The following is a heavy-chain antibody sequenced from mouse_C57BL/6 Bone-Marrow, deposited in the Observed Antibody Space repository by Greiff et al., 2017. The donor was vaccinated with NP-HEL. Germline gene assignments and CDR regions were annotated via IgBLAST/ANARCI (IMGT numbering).Heavy chain of an antibody. CDR3: ARSYYGNPYWYFDV. J-gene: IGHJ1*03. D-gene: IGHD2-10*01. V-gene: IGHV7-1*01. CDR2: SRNKANDYTT. CDR1: GFTFSYFY. Sequence: EVMLVESGGGLVQSGRSLRLSCATSGFTFSYFYMEWVRQAPGKGLEWIAASRNKANDYTTEYSASVKGRFIVSRDTSQSILYLQMNALRAEDTAIYYCARSYYGNPYWYFDVWGTGTTVTVSS.